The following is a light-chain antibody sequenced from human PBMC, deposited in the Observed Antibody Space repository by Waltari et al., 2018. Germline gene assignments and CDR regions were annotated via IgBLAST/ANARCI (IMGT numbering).Light chain of an antibody. J-gene: IGKJ2*01. CDR2: WAS. CDR3: QKQVTTPPTT. CDR1: RSVLYSANNQTY. V-gene: IGKV4-1*01. Sequence: DIVMTQSPDSLAVSLGERATINCKASRSVLYSANNQTYLAWYQHHSGQPPKLLIYWASTRESAVPDRFIGSGSGTDFTLTNTSLQAEDEAVYYCQKQVTTPPTTFGQGTKLEIK.